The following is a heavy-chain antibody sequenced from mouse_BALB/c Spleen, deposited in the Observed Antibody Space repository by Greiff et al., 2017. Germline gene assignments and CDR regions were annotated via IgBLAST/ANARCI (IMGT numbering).Heavy chain of an antibody. CDR2: ISSGGST. CDR1: GFTFSSYA. V-gene: IGHV5-6-5*01. Sequence: EVKLMESGGGLVKPGGSLKLSCAASGFTFSSYAMSWVRQTPEKRLEWVASISSGGSTYYPDSVKGRFTISRDNARNILYLQMSSLRSEDTAMYYCARELQFITYSYWGQGTLVTVSA. D-gene: IGHD1-1*01. CDR3: ARELQFITYSY. J-gene: IGHJ3*01.